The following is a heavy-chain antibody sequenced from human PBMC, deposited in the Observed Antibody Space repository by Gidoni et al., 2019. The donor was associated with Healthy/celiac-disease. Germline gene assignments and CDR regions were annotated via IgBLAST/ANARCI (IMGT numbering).Heavy chain of an antibody. J-gene: IGHJ4*02. CDR3: ARGRLTSGY. V-gene: IGHV1-8*03. Sequence: QVQLVQSGAEATKPVASVNVSCNASGYTFTSYDINWVRQATGQGLEWMGWMNPNSGNTGYAQKFQGRVTITRNTSISTAYMELSSLRSEDTAVYYCARGRLTSGYWGQGTLVTVSS. CDR2: MNPNSGNT. D-gene: IGHD6-25*01. CDR1: GYTFTSYD.